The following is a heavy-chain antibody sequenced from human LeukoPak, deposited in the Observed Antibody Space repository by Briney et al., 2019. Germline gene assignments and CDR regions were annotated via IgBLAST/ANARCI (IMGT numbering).Heavy chain of an antibody. D-gene: IGHD2-8*01. CDR3: AREPGFEKIVLMVYAMVYFDY. Sequence: GASVKVSCKASGYTFTSYGISWVRQAPGQGLEWMGWISAYNGNTNYAQKLQGRVTMTTDTSTSTAYMELRSLRSDDTAVYYCAREPGFEKIVLMVYAMVYFDYWGQGTLVTVSS. V-gene: IGHV1-18*01. J-gene: IGHJ4*02. CDR2: ISAYNGNT. CDR1: GYTFTSYG.